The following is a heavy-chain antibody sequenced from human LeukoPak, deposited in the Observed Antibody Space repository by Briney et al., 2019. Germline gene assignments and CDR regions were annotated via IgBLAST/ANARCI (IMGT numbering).Heavy chain of an antibody. J-gene: IGHJ4*02. CDR1: GYSISSGYY. V-gene: IGHV4-38-2*02. Sequence: PSETLSLTCTVSGYSISSGYYWGWIRQPPGKGLEWIGSIYHSGSTYYNPSLKSRVTISVDRSKNQFSLKLSSVTAADTAVYYCARGDDYWGQGTLVTVSS. CDR3: ARGDDY. CDR2: IYHSGST.